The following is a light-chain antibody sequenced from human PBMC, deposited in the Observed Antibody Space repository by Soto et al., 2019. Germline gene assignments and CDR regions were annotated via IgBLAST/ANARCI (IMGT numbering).Light chain of an antibody. CDR3: QQYGSSPLT. CDR1: QSVSSNY. Sequence: EIVLTQTPGTLSLSPGERATLSCRASQSVSSNYLAWYQQKPGQAPRLLIYGASRRATGFPGRFSGSGSGTDFTLTISRLEPEDFAVYYCQQYGSSPLTFGGGTKVEIK. CDR2: GAS. V-gene: IGKV3-20*01. J-gene: IGKJ4*01.